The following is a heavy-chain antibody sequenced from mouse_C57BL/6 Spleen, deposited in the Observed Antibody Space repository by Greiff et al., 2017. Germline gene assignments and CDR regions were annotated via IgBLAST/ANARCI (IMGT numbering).Heavy chain of an antibody. CDR3: ARDPYYYGSSFYWYFDV. CDR2: ISDGGSYT. D-gene: IGHD1-1*01. V-gene: IGHV5-4*01. Sequence: EVQGVESGGGLVKPGGSLKLSCAASGFTFSSYAMSWVRQTPEKRLEWVATISDGGSYTYYPDNVKGRFTISRDNAKNNLYLQMSHLKSEDTAMYYCARDPYYYGSSFYWYFDVWGTGTTVTVSS. CDR1: GFTFSSYA. J-gene: IGHJ1*03.